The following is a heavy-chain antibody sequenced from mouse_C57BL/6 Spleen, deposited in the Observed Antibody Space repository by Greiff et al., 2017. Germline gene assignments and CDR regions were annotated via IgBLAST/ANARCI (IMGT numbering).Heavy chain of an antibody. Sequence: QVQLQQPGAELVKPGASVKLSCKASGYTFTSYWMHWVKQRPGQGLEWIGIIHPNSGSTNYNEKFKSKATLTVDKSSSTAYMQLSSLTSEDSAVYYCARVGLTPIFDYWGQGTTLTVSS. V-gene: IGHV1-64*01. CDR1: GYTFTSYW. D-gene: IGHD3-1*01. J-gene: IGHJ2*01. CDR3: ARVGLTPIFDY. CDR2: IHPNSGST.